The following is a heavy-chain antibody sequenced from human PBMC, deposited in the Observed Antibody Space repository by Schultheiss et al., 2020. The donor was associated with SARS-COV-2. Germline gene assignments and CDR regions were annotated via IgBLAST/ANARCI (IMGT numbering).Heavy chain of an antibody. V-gene: IGHV4-39*02. CDR2: IYYSGST. CDR1: GGSISSSSYY. Sequence: SETLSLTCTVSGGSISSSSYYWGWIRQPPGKGLEWIGSIYYSGSTYYNPSLKSRVTISVDTSKNQFSLKLSSVTAADTAVYYCARDRSGWFRYWGQGTLVTVSS. CDR3: ARDRSGWFRY. J-gene: IGHJ4*02. D-gene: IGHD6-19*01.